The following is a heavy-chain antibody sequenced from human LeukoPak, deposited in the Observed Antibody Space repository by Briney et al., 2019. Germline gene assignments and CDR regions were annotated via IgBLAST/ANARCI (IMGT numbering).Heavy chain of an antibody. CDR1: GGSISSYD. CDR3: ARLSSSWYQDWYFDL. D-gene: IGHD6-13*01. J-gene: IGHJ2*01. Sequence: SETLSLTCTVSGGSISSYDWSWIRQPAGKGLEWIGRIYTSGSPNYNPSLKSRVTMSVDTSKNQFSLRLSSVTAADTAVYYCARLSSSWYQDWYFDLWGRGTLVTVSS. CDR2: IYTSGSP. V-gene: IGHV4-4*07.